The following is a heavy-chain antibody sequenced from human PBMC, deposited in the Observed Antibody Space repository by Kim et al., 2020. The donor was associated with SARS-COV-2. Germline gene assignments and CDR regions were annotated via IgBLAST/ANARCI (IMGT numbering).Heavy chain of an antibody. D-gene: IGHD5-12*01. CDR2: A. V-gene: IGHV1-69*01. J-gene: IGHJ4*02. CDR3: ARDLGMATTDY. Sequence: ANYAQKFQGRVTITADESTSTAYMELSSLRSEDTAVYYCARDLGMATTDYWGQGTLVTVSS.